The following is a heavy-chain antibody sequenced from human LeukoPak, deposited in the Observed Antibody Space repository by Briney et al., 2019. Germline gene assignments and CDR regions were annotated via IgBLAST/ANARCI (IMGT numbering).Heavy chain of an antibody. CDR2: INPNSGGT. D-gene: IGHD4-17*01. CDR3: ARDDYGDYNWFDP. Sequence: ASVRVSCRASGYTFTDYYIHWVRQAPGQGLDWMGRINPNSGGTNYAQKLQGRVTMTTDTSTSTAYMELRSLRSDDTAVYYCARDDYGDYNWFDPWGQGTLVTVSS. J-gene: IGHJ5*02. CDR1: GYTFTDYY. V-gene: IGHV1-2*06.